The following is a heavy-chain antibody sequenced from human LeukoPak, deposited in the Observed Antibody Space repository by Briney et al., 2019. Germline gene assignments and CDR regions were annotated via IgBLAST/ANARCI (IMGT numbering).Heavy chain of an antibody. CDR1: GFTFSNYA. Sequence: PGGSLRLSCVASGFTFSNYAMSWVRQAPGKGREWVASINNSGTATYYEDSVKGRFTISRDNSKNTLFLHINSLSAEDTAVYYCAAAVNTGRAEHYWGQGTLVTVSS. CDR2: INNSGTAT. D-gene: IGHD4-17*01. V-gene: IGHV3-23*01. J-gene: IGHJ4*02. CDR3: AAAVNTGRAEHY.